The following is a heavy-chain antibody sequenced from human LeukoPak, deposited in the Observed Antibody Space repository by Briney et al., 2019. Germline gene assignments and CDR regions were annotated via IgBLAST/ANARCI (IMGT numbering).Heavy chain of an antibody. J-gene: IGHJ5*02. CDR3: ARDDIVVVPAFNWFDP. V-gene: IGHV1-69*05. D-gene: IGHD2-2*01. CDR2: IIPIFGTA. Sequence: SVKVSCKASGYTFSSYAISWVRQAPGQGLEWMGGIIPIFGTANYAQKFQGRVTITRDTSASTAYMELSSLRSEDTAVYYCARDDIVVVPAFNWFDPWGQGTLVTVSS. CDR1: GYTFSSYA.